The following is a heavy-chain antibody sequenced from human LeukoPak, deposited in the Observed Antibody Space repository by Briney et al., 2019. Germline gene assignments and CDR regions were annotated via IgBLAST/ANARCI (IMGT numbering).Heavy chain of an antibody. CDR1: GFTFSSYG. V-gene: IGHV3-23*01. J-gene: IGHJ4*02. CDR3: AKDFGYSGYDPIDY. D-gene: IGHD5-12*01. CDR2: ISGSGGST. Sequence: PGGSLRLSCAASGFTFSSYGMSWVRQAPGKGLEWVSAISGSGGSTYYADSVKGRFTISRDNSKNTLYLQMNSLRAEDTAVYYCAKDFGYSGYDPIDYWGQGTLVTVSS.